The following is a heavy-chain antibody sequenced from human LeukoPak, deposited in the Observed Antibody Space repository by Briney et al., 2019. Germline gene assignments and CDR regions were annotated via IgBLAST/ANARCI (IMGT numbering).Heavy chain of an antibody. CDR1: GGSISSYY. CDR3: ARHLDGGDAFDI. V-gene: IGHV4-59*08. J-gene: IGHJ3*02. D-gene: IGHD3-16*01. CDR2: IYYSGST. Sequence: SETLSLTCTVSGGSISSYYWSWIRQPPGKGLEWIGYIYYSGSTNYNPSLKSRVTISVDTSKNQFSLKLSSVTAADTAVYYCARHLDGGDAFDIWGQGTMVTVSS.